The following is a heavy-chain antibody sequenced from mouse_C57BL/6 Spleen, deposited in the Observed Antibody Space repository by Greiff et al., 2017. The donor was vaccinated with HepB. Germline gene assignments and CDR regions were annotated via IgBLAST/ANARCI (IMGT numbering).Heavy chain of an antibody. J-gene: IGHJ2*01. Sequence: LVESGAELVRPGASVKLSCTASGFNIKDDYMHWVKQRPEQGLEWIGWIDPENGDTEYASKFQGKATITADTSSNTAYLQLSSLTSEDTAVYYCTTYYYGRPYCWGQGTTLTVSS. V-gene: IGHV14-4*01. CDR1: GFNIKDDY. D-gene: IGHD1-1*01. CDR3: TTYYYGRPYC. CDR2: IDPENGDT.